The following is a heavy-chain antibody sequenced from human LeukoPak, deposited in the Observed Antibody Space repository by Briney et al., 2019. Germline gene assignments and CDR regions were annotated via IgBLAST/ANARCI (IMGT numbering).Heavy chain of an antibody. V-gene: IGHV1-46*01. CDR2: IKPSGGST. J-gene: IGHJ4*02. CDR3: ARDEKGSGWSPFDY. D-gene: IGHD6-19*01. Sequence: ASVKVSCKASGYTLTSYYMHWVRQAPGQGLEWMGIIKPSGGSTRYAQKFQGRVNMTRDTSTTTVYMELSSLRSEDTAVYYCARDEKGSGWSPFDYWGQGTLVTVSS. CDR1: GYTLTSYY.